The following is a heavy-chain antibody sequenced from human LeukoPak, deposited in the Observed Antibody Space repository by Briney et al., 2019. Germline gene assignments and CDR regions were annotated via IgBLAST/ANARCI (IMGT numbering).Heavy chain of an antibody. D-gene: IGHD3-22*01. J-gene: IGHJ4*02. Sequence: TGGSLRLSCAASGFTFSNYAMTWVRQAPGKGLEWVSGINWNGGSTGYADSVKGRFTISRDNAKNSLYLQMNSLRAEDTALYYCARDRDYYDSSGYYFEIDYWGQGTLVTVSS. CDR1: GFTFSNYA. CDR2: INWNGGST. V-gene: IGHV3-20*04. CDR3: ARDRDYYDSSGYYFEIDY.